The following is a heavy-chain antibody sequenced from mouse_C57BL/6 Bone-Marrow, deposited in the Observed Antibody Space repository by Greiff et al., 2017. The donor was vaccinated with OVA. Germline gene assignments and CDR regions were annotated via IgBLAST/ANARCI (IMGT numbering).Heavy chain of an antibody. CDR1: GYTFTSYW. D-gene: IGHD1-1*01. CDR2: IYPGSGST. Sequence: QVQLQQSGAELVKPGASVKMSCKASGYTFTSYWITWVKQRPGQGLEWIGDIYPGSGSTNYNEKFKSKATLTVDTSSSTAYMQLSSLTSEDSAVYYCARDYGSSYRWNYAMDYWGQGTSVTVSS. V-gene: IGHV1-55*01. CDR3: ARDYGSSYRWNYAMDY. J-gene: IGHJ4*01.